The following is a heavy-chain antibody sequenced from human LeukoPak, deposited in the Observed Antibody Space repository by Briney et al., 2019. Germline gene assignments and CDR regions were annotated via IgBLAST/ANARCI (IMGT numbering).Heavy chain of an antibody. V-gene: IGHV4-59*01. CDR1: GGSISSYY. Sequence: SETLSLTCTVSGGSISSYYWSWIRQPPGKGLEWIGYIYYSGSTNYNPSLKSRVTISVDTSKNQFSLKLSSVTAVDTAVYYCARAYYDFWSGTLEGDAFDIWGQGTMVTVSS. J-gene: IGHJ3*02. CDR2: IYYSGST. CDR3: ARAYYDFWSGTLEGDAFDI. D-gene: IGHD3-3*01.